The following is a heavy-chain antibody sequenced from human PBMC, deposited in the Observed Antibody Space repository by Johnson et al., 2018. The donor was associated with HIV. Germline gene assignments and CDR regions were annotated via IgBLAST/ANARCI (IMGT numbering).Heavy chain of an antibody. V-gene: IGHV3-48*03. D-gene: IGHD2-21*02. CDR2: ISSSGSTI. CDR1: GFTVSNNE. CDR3: ASMVTPGGDAFDI. J-gene: IGHJ3*02. Sequence: VQLVESGGGVVQPGGSLRLSCAASGFTVSNNEMRWVRQAPGKGLEWVSSISSSGSTIYYADSVKGRFTISRDNAKNSLYLQMNSLRAEDTAVYYCASMVTPGGDAFDIWGQGTMVTVS.